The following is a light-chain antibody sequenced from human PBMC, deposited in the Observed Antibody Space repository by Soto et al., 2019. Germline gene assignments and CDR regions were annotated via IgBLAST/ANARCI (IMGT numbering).Light chain of an antibody. V-gene: IGKV3-15*01. CDR3: QQYNNWPPSII. CDR2: GAS. CDR1: ESVSRN. J-gene: IGKJ5*01. Sequence: TQSPGTLSLSPGDSATLSFRASESVSRNYLSWYQQKPGQAPRLLIYGASTRATDTPVRFRGSGSGTEFTLTISSLQSDDCAVYYCQQYNNWPPSIIFGQGTRLE.